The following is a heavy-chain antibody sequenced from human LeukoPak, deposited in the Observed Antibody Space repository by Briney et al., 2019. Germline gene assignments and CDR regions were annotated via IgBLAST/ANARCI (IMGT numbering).Heavy chain of an antibody. CDR3: ARDDFGVALGGV. J-gene: IGHJ6*04. Sequence: PSETLSLTCTVSGGSISSYYWSWIRQPPGKGLEWIGYIYYSGSTSYNPSLKSRVTISVDTSKNQFSLKLTSVTAADTAVYYCARDDFGVALGGVWGKGTTVTVSS. D-gene: IGHD3-3*01. CDR2: IYYSGST. CDR1: GGSISSYY. V-gene: IGHV4-59*12.